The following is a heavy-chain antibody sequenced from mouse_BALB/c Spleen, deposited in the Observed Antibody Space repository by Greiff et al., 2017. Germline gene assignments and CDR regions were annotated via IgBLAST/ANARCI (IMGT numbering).Heavy chain of an antibody. J-gene: IGHJ3*01. CDR3: TRWDSWFAY. Sequence: LQQPGSELVRPGASVKLSCKASGYTFTSYWMHWVKQRHGQGLEWIGNIYPGSGSTNYDEKFKSKGTLTVDTSSSTAYMHLSSLTSEDSAVYYCTRWDSWFAYWGQGTLVTVSA. CDR1: GYTFTSYW. CDR2: IYPGSGST. V-gene: IGHV1S22*01. D-gene: IGHD4-1*01.